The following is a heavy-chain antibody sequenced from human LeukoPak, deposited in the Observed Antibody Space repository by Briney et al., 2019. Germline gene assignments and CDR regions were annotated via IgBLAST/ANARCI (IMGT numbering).Heavy chain of an antibody. CDR2: ISSSSNYI. Sequence: GGSLSLSCAASGFTFSSYSMNWVSQAPGKGLEWVSSISSSSNYIYYADSLKGRFTISRDNAKNSLYLQMSSLRAEDTAVYYCARDPTSIAAPRYFDYWGQGTLVTVSS. CDR3: ARDPTSIAAPRYFDY. J-gene: IGHJ4*02. D-gene: IGHD6-6*01. V-gene: IGHV3-21*01. CDR1: GFTFSSYS.